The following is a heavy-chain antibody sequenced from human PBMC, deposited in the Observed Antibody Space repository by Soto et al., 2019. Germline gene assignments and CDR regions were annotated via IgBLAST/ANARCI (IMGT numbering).Heavy chain of an antibody. D-gene: IGHD3-10*01. V-gene: IGHV4-4*07. CDR1: GGSIRRNY. CDR3: ARDYYGSGSRFNY. CDR2: IYNSGST. J-gene: IGHJ4*02. Sequence: LEIRSFTYSVCGGSIRRNYWIWIRQPPGKGLEWIGRIYNSGSTNYNPALKSRVTMSIDTYNNQFSLKLSYVTAADSAIYYCARDYYGSGSRFNYWGQGTLVTVS.